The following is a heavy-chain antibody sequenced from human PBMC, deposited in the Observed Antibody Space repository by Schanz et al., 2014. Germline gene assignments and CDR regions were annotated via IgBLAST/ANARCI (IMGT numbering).Heavy chain of an antibody. CDR2: ISNDGSIK. V-gene: IGHV3-30*19. CDR3: ARVRRRIATPSTPSFRNYYYYAMDV. J-gene: IGHJ6*02. Sequence: QVQLVESGGGVVQPGGSLRLSCAASGFIFSNYGMHWVRQAPGKGLEWVALISNDGSIKYYADSVKGRFTISRDNSENALYLQMNSLSAEDTSLYFCARVRRRIATPSTPSFRNYYYYAMDVWGQGTTVTVSS. D-gene: IGHD6-13*01. CDR1: GFIFSNYG.